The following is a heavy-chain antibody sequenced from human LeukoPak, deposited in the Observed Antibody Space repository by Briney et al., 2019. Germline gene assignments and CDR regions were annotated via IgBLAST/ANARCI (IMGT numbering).Heavy chain of an antibody. J-gene: IGHJ6*02. Sequence: GGSLRLSCAASGFTFSSYAMSWVRQAPGKGLEWVSAISGSGGSTYYADSVKGRFTISRDNSKNTLYLQMNSLRAEDTAVYYCWGGSGSYYKLYGMDVWGQGTTVTVSS. D-gene: IGHD3-10*01. V-gene: IGHV3-23*01. CDR2: ISGSGGST. CDR1: GFTFSSYA. CDR3: WGGSGSYYKLYGMDV.